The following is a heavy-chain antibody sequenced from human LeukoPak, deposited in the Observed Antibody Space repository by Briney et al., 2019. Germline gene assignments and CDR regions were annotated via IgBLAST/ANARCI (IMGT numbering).Heavy chain of an antibody. CDR3: ARDRELLYYYYYMDV. Sequence: GASVKVSCKASGYTFTSYAMNWVRQAPGQGLEWRGWISAYNGNTNYAQKIQGRVTMPTDTSTSTAYMELRSLRSDDTAVYYCARDRELLYYYYYMDVWGKGTTVTVSS. CDR1: GYTFTSYA. D-gene: IGHD1-26*01. V-gene: IGHV1-18*01. J-gene: IGHJ6*03. CDR2: ISAYNGNT.